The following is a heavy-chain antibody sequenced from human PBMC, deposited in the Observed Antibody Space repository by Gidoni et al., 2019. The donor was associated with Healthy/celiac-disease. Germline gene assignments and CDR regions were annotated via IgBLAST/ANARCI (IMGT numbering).Heavy chain of an antibody. CDR3: AKAHYGDYPPDFDY. CDR1: GCTFSSYA. CDR2: ISGSGGST. D-gene: IGHD4-17*01. V-gene: IGHV3-23*01. Sequence: EVQLLESGGGLVQPGGSLRLSCAASGCTFSSYAMSWVRQATGKGLEWFSAISGSGGSTYYADSVKGRFTISRDNSKNTLYLQMNSLRAEDTAVYYCAKAHYGDYPPDFDYWGQGTLVTVSS. J-gene: IGHJ4*02.